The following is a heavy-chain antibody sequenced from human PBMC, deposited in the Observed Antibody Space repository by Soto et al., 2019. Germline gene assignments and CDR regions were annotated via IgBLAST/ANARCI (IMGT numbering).Heavy chain of an antibody. CDR2: MSGSGDDA. CDR3: AKKVTIYAVDPADY. D-gene: IGHD3-3*01. Sequence: EVQLLESGGGLVQPGGSLRLSCAASGFTFSNYGMSWVRQAPGKGLEWVSVMSGSGDDAYYADSVKGRFTISRDNSKNMLYLQMNSLRAEDTAVYFCAKKVTIYAVDPADYWGQGTQVDVSS. V-gene: IGHV3-23*01. J-gene: IGHJ4*02. CDR1: GFTFSNYG.